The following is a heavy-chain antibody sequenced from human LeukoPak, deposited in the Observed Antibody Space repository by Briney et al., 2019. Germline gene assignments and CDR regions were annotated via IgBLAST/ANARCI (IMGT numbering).Heavy chain of an antibody. CDR3: ARDTHDYYGSGSGGFGY. J-gene: IGHJ4*02. CDR1: GFTFSSYA. Sequence: TGGSLRLSCAASGFTFSSYAMSWVRQAPGKGLEWVSSISSSSSYIYYADSVKGRFTISRDNAKNSLYLQMNSLRAEDTAVYYCARDTHDYYGSGSGGFGYWGQGTLVTVSS. D-gene: IGHD3-10*01. V-gene: IGHV3-21*01. CDR2: ISSSSSYI.